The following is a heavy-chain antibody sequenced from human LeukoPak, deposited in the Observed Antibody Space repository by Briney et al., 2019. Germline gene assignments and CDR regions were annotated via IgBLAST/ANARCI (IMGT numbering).Heavy chain of an antibody. CDR2: IIPILGIA. Sequence: ASVKVSCKASGGTFSSYAISWVRQAPGQGLEWMGRIIPILGIANYAQKFQGRVTITADTSTSTAYMELSSLRSEDTAVYYCAREYDFWSGYYPRPFDYWGQGTLVTVSS. CDR3: AREYDFWSGYYPRPFDY. V-gene: IGHV1-69*04. J-gene: IGHJ4*02. D-gene: IGHD3-3*01. CDR1: GGTFSSYA.